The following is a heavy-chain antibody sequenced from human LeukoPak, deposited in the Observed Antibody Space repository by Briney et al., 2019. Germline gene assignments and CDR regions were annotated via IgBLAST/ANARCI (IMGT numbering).Heavy chain of an antibody. Sequence: GGSLRLSCAASGFTFSSYWMSWVRQAPGKGLEWVANIKQDGSEKYYVDSVKGRFTISRDNAKNSLYLQMNSLRAEDTAVYYCARGDIVVVPAALGGGDYWGQGTLVTVSS. CDR1: GFTFSSYW. V-gene: IGHV3-7*04. CDR3: ARGDIVVVPAALGGGDY. D-gene: IGHD2-2*01. J-gene: IGHJ4*02. CDR2: IKQDGSEK.